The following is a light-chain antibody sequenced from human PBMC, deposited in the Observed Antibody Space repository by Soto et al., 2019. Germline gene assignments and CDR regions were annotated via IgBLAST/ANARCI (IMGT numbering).Light chain of an antibody. V-gene: IGLV2-8*01. Sequence: QSVLTQPPSASGSPGQSVTISCTGTSSDVGGYNYVSWYQQHPGKAPKLMIYEVSNRPSGVPDRFSGSKSGNTASLTVSGLQVEGEAEYYCSSYAGRNNLVFGGGTKLTVL. J-gene: IGLJ2*01. CDR3: SSYAGRNNLV. CDR1: SSDVGGYNY. CDR2: EVS.